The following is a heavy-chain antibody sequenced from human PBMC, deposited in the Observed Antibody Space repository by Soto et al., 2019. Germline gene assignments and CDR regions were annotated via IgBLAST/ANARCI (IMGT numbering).Heavy chain of an antibody. CDR1: GGSVSNKTYY. J-gene: IGHJ4*02. CDR2: VYYSGST. CDR3: ARTTAVPNTLRSRYFFDY. V-gene: IGHV4-61*01. D-gene: IGHD4-17*01. Sequence: PSETLSLTCSVSGGSVSNKTYYWSWIRQPPGKRLEWIGDVYYSGSTNYNPSLKSRVSISVGLSKNRFSLRLSSVPTADTALYYCARTTAVPNTLRSRYFFDYWGQGTLVTVSS.